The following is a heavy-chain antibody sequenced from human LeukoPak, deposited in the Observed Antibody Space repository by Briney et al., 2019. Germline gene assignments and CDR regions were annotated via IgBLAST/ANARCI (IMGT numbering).Heavy chain of an antibody. CDR1: GFTFSSYW. J-gene: IGHJ4*02. V-gene: IGHV3-7*01. CDR2: IKQDGSEK. D-gene: IGHD3-3*01. Sequence: GGSLRLSCAASGFTFSSYWMSWVRQAPGKGLEWVANIKQDGSEKYYVDSVKGRFTISRDNAKNSLYLQMNSLRAEDTAVYYCASGTYYDFWSGGNYFDYWGQGTLVTVSS. CDR3: ASGTYYDFWSGGNYFDY.